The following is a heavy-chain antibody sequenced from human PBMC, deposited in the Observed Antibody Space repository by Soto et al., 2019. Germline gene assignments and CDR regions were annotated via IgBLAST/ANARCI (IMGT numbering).Heavy chain of an antibody. J-gene: IGHJ5*02. CDR2: ISSSSNYI. CDR1: GFTFSGYT. V-gene: IGHV3-21*01. Sequence: GGSLRLSCAASGFTFSGYTMNWVRQAPGKGLEWVASISSSSNYIYYADSLKGRFTVSRDNAKNSLHLQVDSLRAEDTAVYYCARGGVYGGNSHPGWLDPWGQGTLVTVSS. D-gene: IGHD4-17*01. CDR3: ARGGVYGGNSHPGWLDP.